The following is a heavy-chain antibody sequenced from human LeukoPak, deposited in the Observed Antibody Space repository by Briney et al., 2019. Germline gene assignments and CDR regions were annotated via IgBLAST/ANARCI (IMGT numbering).Heavy chain of an antibody. CDR3: ARDKRGITIFKNYYYMDV. V-gene: IGHV3-21*01. D-gene: IGHD3-3*01. CDR1: GFTFTTYS. J-gene: IGHJ6*03. CDR2: ISSGSSAI. Sequence: GGSLRLSCEASGFTFTTYSMTWVRQAPGKGLEWVSIISSGSSAIFSADALKGRFTISSDDAKNLLYLDMNSLRAEDTAVYYCARDKRGITIFKNYYYMDVWGKGTTVTISS.